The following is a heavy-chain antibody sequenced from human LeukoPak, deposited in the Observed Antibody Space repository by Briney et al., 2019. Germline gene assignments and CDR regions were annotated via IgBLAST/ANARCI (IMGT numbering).Heavy chain of an antibody. D-gene: IGHD5-24*01. CDR3: ARGLHPFDL. Sequence: PGGSLRLSCAASGFTFSDHYMNWIRQAPGKGLEWVGRSRNRAHSYSTEYAASVEGRFTISRDDSKNSLYLQMNSLKTEDTAVYYSARGLHPFDLWGPGTLVTVSS. V-gene: IGHV3-72*01. J-gene: IGHJ4*02. CDR1: GFTFSDHY. CDR2: SRNRAHSYST.